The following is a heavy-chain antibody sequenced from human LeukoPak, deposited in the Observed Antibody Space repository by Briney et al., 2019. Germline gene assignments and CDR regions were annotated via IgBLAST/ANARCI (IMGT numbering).Heavy chain of an antibody. D-gene: IGHD1-14*01. V-gene: IGHV3-30*03. Sequence: GGSLRLSCSASGFTFSSFGMHWVRQAPGKGLEWVTLMSYDGNNKYSADSVRGRFSISRDNSKNTLHLQMDSLRPDDTAVYYCARDAGDAFDIWGQGTMVTVSS. CDR3: ARDAGDAFDI. CDR2: MSYDGNNK. J-gene: IGHJ3*02. CDR1: GFTFSSFG.